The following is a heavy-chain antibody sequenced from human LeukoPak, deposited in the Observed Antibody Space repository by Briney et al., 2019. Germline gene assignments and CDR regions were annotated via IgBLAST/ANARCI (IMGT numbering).Heavy chain of an antibody. Sequence: SETLSLTCTVSGYSIGSGYYWGWIRQPPGKGLEWIGSIYHSGSTYYNPSLKSRVTISVDTSKNQFSLKLSSVTAADTAVYYCAKDFPPSGWYDYWGQGTLVTVSS. CDR3: AKDFPPSGWYDY. CDR2: IYHSGST. V-gene: IGHV4-38-2*02. J-gene: IGHJ4*02. D-gene: IGHD6-19*01. CDR1: GYSIGSGYY.